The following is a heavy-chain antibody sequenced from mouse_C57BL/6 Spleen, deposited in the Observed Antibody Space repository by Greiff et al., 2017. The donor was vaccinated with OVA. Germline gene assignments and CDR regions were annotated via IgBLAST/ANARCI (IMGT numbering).Heavy chain of an antibody. Sequence: QVPLQLSGAELVKPGASVKLSCKASGYAFSSSWMNWVKQRPGQGLEWIGRIYPGDGDTNYNGKFKGKATLTADKSSSTAYMQLSSLTSEDSAVXVCASNSDYSNGYYAVDYWGQGTSVTVSS. D-gene: IGHD2-5*01. CDR3: ASNSDYSNGYYAVDY. V-gene: IGHV1-82*01. J-gene: IGHJ4*01. CDR2: IYPGDGDT. CDR1: GYAFSSSW.